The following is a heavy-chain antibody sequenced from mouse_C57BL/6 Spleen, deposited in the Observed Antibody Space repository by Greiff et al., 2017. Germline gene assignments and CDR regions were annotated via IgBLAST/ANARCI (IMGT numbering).Heavy chain of an antibody. CDR3: ARDHDGYYGAMDY. CDR2: ISYSGST. D-gene: IGHD2-3*01. Sequence: DVKLVESGPGMVKPSQSLSLTCTVTGYSITSGYDWHWIRHFPGNKLEWMGYISYSGSTNYNPSLKSRISITHDTSKNHFFLKLNSVTTEDTATYYCARDHDGYYGAMDYWGQGTSVTVSS. V-gene: IGHV3-1*01. CDR1: GYSITSGYD. J-gene: IGHJ4*01.